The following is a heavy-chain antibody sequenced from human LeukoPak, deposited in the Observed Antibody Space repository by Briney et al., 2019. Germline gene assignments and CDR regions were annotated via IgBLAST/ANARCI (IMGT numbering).Heavy chain of an antibody. CDR1: GGTFSSYA. CDR2: IIPILGIA. V-gene: IGHV1-69*04. CDR3: ARARTGDLDY. J-gene: IGHJ4*02. D-gene: IGHD7-27*01. Sequence: SVKVSCKASGGTFSSYAISWVRQAPGQGLEWMGRIIPILGIANYAQKFQGRVTMTRDTSTSTVYMELSSLRSEDTAVYYCARARTGDLDYWGQGTLVTVSS.